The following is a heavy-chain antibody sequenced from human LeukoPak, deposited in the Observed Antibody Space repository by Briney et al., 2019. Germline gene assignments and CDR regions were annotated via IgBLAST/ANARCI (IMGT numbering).Heavy chain of an antibody. Sequence: SETLSLTCTVSGCSISGSSYYWGWIRQPPGKGLEWIGSIYYSGHTYYNPSLKSRVTISVDTSKNHFSLKLSSVTAADTAVYYCARQLGYCSSTSCYADKVDYWGQGTLVTVSS. D-gene: IGHD2-2*01. J-gene: IGHJ4*02. V-gene: IGHV4-39*01. CDR3: ARQLGYCSSTSCYADKVDY. CDR1: GCSISGSSYY. CDR2: IYYSGHT.